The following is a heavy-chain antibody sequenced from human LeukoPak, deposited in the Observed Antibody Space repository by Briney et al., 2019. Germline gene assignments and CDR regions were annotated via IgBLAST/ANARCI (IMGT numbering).Heavy chain of an antibody. CDR3: ARDSYNNVDY. J-gene: IGHJ4*02. D-gene: IGHD5-24*01. Sequence: GGSLRLSCAASGFTFSAYWMHWVRQAPGQGLVWVSRTDTEGTSTHYADSVKGRFTVSRDNAKNTVYLQMNSLGAEDTAVYCCARDSYNNVDYWGQGTLVTVSS. CDR2: TDTEGTST. CDR1: GFTFSAYW. V-gene: IGHV3-74*01.